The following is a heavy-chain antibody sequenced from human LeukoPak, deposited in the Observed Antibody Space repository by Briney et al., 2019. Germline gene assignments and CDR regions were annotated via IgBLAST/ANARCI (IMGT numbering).Heavy chain of an antibody. CDR3: GKTTVGYSSGQKPAWPVDY. J-gene: IGHJ4*02. D-gene: IGHD5-18*01. CDR1: GFTFGSHA. V-gene: IGHV3-23*01. CDR2: IFGSGGSP. Sequence: GGSLRLSCEASGFTFGSHAMYWVRQAPGKGLEWVAGIFGSGGSPHYADSVKGRFIISRDNPRNTVYLQIYSLRDEDTAVYYCGKTTVGYSSGQKPAWPVDYWGQGTLVTVSS.